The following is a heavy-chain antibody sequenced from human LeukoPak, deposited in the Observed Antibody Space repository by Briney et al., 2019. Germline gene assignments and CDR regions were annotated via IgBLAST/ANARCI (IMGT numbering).Heavy chain of an antibody. J-gene: IGHJ4*02. CDR2: IPYDGSNK. CDR1: GFTFSNYG. CDR3: AKDICGGDCYPHGGY. D-gene: IGHD2-21*01. V-gene: IGHV3-30*02. Sequence: GGSLRLSXAASGFTFSNYGMHWVRQVPGKGLEGVAFIPYDGSNKYYADSLKGRFTISRDNSKNTLYLQMNSLRAEDTAIYYCAKDICGGDCYPHGGYWGQGTLVTVSS.